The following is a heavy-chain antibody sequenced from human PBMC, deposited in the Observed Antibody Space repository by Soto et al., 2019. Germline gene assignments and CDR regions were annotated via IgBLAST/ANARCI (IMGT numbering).Heavy chain of an antibody. Sequence: SETLSLTCTVSGGSISSYYWSWIRQPPGKGLEWIGYIYYSGSTNYNPSLKSRVTISVDTSKNQFSLKLSSVTAADTAVYYCARAGQVPADLDYWGQGTLVTVS. V-gene: IGHV4-59*01. CDR1: GGSISSYY. J-gene: IGHJ4*02. CDR2: IYYSGST. CDR3: ARAGQVPADLDY. D-gene: IGHD2-2*01.